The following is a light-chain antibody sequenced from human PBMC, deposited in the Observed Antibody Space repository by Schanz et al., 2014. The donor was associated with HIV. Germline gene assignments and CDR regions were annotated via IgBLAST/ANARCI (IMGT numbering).Light chain of an antibody. V-gene: IGLV2-14*03. CDR1: SSDIGGSDY. J-gene: IGLJ1*01. CDR2: DVR. CDR3: SSYTSSNTLEV. Sequence: QSALTQPASVSGSPGQSVTISCSGTSSDIGGSDYVSWYQQHPGRAPKVLIYDVRDRPSGVSNHFSGSKSGNPASLTISGLQAEDEADYYCSSYTSSNTLEVFGTGTKLTVL.